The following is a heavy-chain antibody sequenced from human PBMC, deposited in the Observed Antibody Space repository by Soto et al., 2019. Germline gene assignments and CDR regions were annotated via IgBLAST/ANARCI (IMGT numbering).Heavy chain of an antibody. V-gene: IGHV1-69*01. Sequence: QVQLVQSGAEVKKPGSSVKVSCKASGGTFSSYAISWVRQAPGQGCEWMGGIIPIFGTANYAQKFQGRVTITADESTSTGYMELSSLRSEDTAVYYCAAVTYYYDSSGYAFDIWGQGTMVTVSS. D-gene: IGHD3-22*01. CDR1: GGTFSSYA. CDR2: IIPIFGTA. J-gene: IGHJ3*02. CDR3: AAVTYYYDSSGYAFDI.